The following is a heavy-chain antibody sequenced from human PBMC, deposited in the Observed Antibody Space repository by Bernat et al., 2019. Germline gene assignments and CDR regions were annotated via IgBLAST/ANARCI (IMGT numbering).Heavy chain of an antibody. CDR2: IWYDGSNK. CDR1: GFTFSSYG. Sequence: QVQLVESGGGVVQPGRSLRLSCAASGFTFSSYGMHWVRQAPGKGLEWVAVIWYDGSNKYYADSVKGRFTISRDNSKNTLYLQMNSLRAEDTAVYYCARDMEGDYLEYWGQGTLVTVSS. V-gene: IGHV3-33*01. CDR3: ARDMEGDYLEY. J-gene: IGHJ4*02. D-gene: IGHD3-10*01.